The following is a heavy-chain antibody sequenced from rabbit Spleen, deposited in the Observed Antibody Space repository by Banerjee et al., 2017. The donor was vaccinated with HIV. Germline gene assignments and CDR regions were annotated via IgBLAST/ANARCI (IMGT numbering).Heavy chain of an antibody. J-gene: IGHJ4*01. D-gene: IGHD3-3*01. V-gene: IGHV1S40*01. CDR3: ARGGINSPFHNAFNL. Sequence: QSLEESGGDLVKPGASLTLTCTASGFSFSSSYWICWVRQAPGKGLEWIACIYGGSGSTYYASWAKGRFTISKTSSTTVTLQMTSLTAADTATYFCARGGINSPFHNAFNLWGQGTLVTVS. CDR1: GFSFSSSYW. CDR2: IYGGSGST.